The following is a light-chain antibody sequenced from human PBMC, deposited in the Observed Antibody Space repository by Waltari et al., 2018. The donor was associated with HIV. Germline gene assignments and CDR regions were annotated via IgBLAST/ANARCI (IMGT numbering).Light chain of an antibody. J-gene: IGLJ1*01. CDR2: KDT. CDR1: ALTKQY. Sequence: SFELTQPPSVSVSPGQTARITCSADALTKQYDYWYQQKPGQAPVLVIFKDTERPSGIPERFSGSSSGTTVTLTISGVQAEDEADYYCQSADNTGNYVFGTGTKVTV. V-gene: IGLV3-25*03. CDR3: QSADNTGNYV.